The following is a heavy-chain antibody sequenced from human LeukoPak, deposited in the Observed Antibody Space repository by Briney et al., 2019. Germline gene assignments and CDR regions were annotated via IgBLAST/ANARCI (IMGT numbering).Heavy chain of an antibody. V-gene: IGHV4-31*03. J-gene: IGHJ6*03. CDR2: IYYSGST. Sequence: PSETLSLTCTVSGGSISSGGYYWSWIRQHPGKGLEWIGYIYYSGSTYYNPSLKSRVTISVDTSKSHFSLKLSSVTAADTAVYYCARTPDNHYYYMDVWGKGTTVTVSS. CDR3: ARTPDNHYYYMDV. D-gene: IGHD3-22*01. CDR1: GGSISSGGYY.